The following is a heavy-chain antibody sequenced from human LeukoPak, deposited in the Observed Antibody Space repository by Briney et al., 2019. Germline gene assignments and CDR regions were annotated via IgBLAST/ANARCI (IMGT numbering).Heavy chain of an antibody. CDR1: GYTFTSYD. Sequence: GASVKVSCKASGYTFTSYDINWVRQATGQGLEWMGWMNPNSGNTGYAQKFRGRVTITRNTSISTAYMELSSLRSEDTAVYYCARGLGDFKGEAFDIWGQGTMVTVSS. V-gene: IGHV1-8*03. CDR3: ARGLGDFKGEAFDI. D-gene: IGHD3-3*01. CDR2: MNPNSGNT. J-gene: IGHJ3*02.